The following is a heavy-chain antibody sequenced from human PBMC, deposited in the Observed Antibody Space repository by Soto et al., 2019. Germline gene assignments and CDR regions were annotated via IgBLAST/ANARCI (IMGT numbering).Heavy chain of an antibody. CDR3: ARQPTTGDTDLWFDP. J-gene: IGHJ5*02. CDR1: GGSISTSRSY. CDR2: IFYSGST. Sequence: QLQLLESGPGLVKASETLSLTCNVSGGSISTSRSYWAWIRQPPGKGLEWLANIFYSGSTYYNPSLASRVTVSVDTSNNEFSQKLRSVTAADTAVYYCARQPTTGDTDLWFDPWGQGTLVTVSS. V-gene: IGHV4-39*01. D-gene: IGHD2-21*01.